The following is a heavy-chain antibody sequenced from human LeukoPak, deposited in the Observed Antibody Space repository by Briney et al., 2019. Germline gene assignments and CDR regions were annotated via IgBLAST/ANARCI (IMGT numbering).Heavy chain of an antibody. Sequence: GGSLRLSCAASGFAFNVYAMSWLRQPPGKGLEWVSTINANGGTTSYAASVRGRFSISRDNSKSTLYLQLSTLRADDTATYYCAKPISGGLAVTGDWFHPWGQGTLVAPSA. J-gene: IGHJ5*01. V-gene: IGHV3-23*01. CDR1: GFAFNVYA. D-gene: IGHD6-19*01. CDR3: AKPISGGLAVTGDWFHP. CDR2: INANGGTT.